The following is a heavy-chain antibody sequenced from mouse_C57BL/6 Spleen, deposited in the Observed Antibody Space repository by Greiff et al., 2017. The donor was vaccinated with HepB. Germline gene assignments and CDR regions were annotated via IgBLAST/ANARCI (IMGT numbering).Heavy chain of an antibody. CDR2: IYPGSGNT. CDR3: ARYYYSTSYYAMDY. J-gene: IGHJ4*01. CDR1: GYTFTDYY. Sequence: QVQLKQSGAELVRPGASVKLSCKASGYTFTDYYINWVKQRPGQGLEWIARIYPGSGNTYYNEKFKGKATLTAEKSSSTAYMQLSSLTSEDSAVYFCARYYYSTSYYAMDYWGQGTSVTVSS. D-gene: IGHD2-5*01. V-gene: IGHV1-76*01.